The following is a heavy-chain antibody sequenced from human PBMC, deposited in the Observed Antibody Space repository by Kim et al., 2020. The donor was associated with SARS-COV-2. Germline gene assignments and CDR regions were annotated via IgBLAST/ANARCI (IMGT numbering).Heavy chain of an antibody. CDR3: ARGSSWYVDY. Sequence: SETLSLTCAVYGGSFSGYYWSWIRQPPGKGLEWIGEINHSGSTHYNPSLKSRFTISVDTSKNQFSLKLSSVTAADTAVYYCARGSSWYVDYWGQGTLVTVSS. CDR2: INHSGST. V-gene: IGHV4-34*01. J-gene: IGHJ4*02. CDR1: GGSFSGYY. D-gene: IGHD6-13*01.